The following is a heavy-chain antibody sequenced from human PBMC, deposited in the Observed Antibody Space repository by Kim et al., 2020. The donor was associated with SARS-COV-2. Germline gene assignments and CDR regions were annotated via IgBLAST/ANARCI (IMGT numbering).Heavy chain of an antibody. J-gene: IGHJ4*02. D-gene: IGHD2-8*01. CDR2: IYYRGST. V-gene: IGHV4-39*07. CDR1: VGSISSSSYY. CDR3: ARGRGGRWSKPEYYFDN. Sequence: SETLSLTCTVSVGSISSSSYYWGWIRQPPGKGLEWIGGIYYRGSTHYNPSLKSRVTISVDTSKNQFSLKLSSVTAADTAVYYCARGRGGRWSKPEYYFDNWGKGTLVTVSS.